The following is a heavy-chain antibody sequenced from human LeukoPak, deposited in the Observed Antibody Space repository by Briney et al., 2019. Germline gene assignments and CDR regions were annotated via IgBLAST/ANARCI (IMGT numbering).Heavy chain of an antibody. CDR2: ISSSGSTI. V-gene: IGHV3-48*01. CDR1: GFTFSSYT. J-gene: IGHJ4*02. Sequence: GGSLRLSCAASGFTFSSYTMNWVRQAPGKGLEWISYISSSGSTIYYADSVKGRFTISRDNAKNSLYLQMNSLRAEDTAVYCCARVRDAYNYFDYWGQGTLVTVSS. CDR3: ARVRDAYNYFDY. D-gene: IGHD1-20*01.